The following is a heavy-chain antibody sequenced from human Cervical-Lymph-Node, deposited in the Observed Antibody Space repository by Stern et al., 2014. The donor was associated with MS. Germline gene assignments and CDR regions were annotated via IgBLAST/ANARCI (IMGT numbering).Heavy chain of an antibody. CDR1: GYTFTSYG. V-gene: IGHV1-18*01. J-gene: IGHJ3*02. Sequence: VQLVQSGAEVKKPWASVKVSCKVSGYTFTSYGISWVRHAPGPGLEWMGWISAYNDNTNYAQKLQGRVTMTTDPSTSTAYMELRSLRSDDTAVYYCARGLLGSENAFDIWGQGTMVTVSS. CDR3: ARGLLGSENAFDI. D-gene: IGHD2-15*01. CDR2: ISAYNDNT.